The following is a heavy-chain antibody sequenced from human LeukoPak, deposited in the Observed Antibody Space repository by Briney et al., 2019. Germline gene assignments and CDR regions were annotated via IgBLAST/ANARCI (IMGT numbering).Heavy chain of an antibody. J-gene: IGHJ3*02. Sequence: SETLSLTCTVSGGSISSYYWSWIRQPPGKGLEWIGYIYYSGSTNYNPSLKSRVTISVDTSKNQFSLKLRSVTAADTAVYYCARDMSSSSYGDAIEIWGQGTMVTVSS. CDR3: ARDMSSSSYGDAIEI. CDR1: GGSISSYY. V-gene: IGHV4-59*12. CDR2: IYYSGST. D-gene: IGHD6-13*01.